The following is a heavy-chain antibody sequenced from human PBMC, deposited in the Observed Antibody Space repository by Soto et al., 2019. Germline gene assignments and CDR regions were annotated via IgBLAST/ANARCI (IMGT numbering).Heavy chain of an antibody. CDR2: ITSSGSNT. CDR1: GFTFSGYN. Sequence: GSLRLSCAASGFTFSGYNMSWIRQAPGKGLEWVSYITSSGSNTFDAESVRGRFTISRDNTKNTLYLQMNSLSAEDTAVYYCAKAYYDFGSGYPPGAFDIWGQGTMVTVSS. CDR3: AKAYYDFGSGYPPGAFDI. J-gene: IGHJ3*02. D-gene: IGHD3-3*01. V-gene: IGHV3-11*01.